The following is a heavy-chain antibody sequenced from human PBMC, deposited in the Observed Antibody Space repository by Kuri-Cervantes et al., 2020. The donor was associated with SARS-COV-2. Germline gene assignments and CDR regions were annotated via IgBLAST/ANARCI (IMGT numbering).Heavy chain of an antibody. D-gene: IGHD3-3*01. CDR2: IKSKTDGGTT. Sequence: GESLKISCAASGFTFSDYYMNWVRQAPGKGLEWVGRIKSKTDGGTTDYAAPVKGRFTISRDDSKNTLYLQMNSLKTEDTAVYYCTTGAYYDFWSGYSPFDYWGQGTLVTVSS. J-gene: IGHJ4*02. CDR3: TTGAYYDFWSGYSPFDY. CDR1: GFTFSDYY. V-gene: IGHV3-15*01.